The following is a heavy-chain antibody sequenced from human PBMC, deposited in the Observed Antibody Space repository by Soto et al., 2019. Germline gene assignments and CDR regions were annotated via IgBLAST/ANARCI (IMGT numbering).Heavy chain of an antibody. CDR3: ARATYDSSTYYLDY. CDR1: GASISGGDCY. V-gene: IGHV4-30-4*01. Sequence: QVQLQESGPGLVKPSQTLSLTCTVSGASISGGDCYWTWIRQPPGKGLEWIGSIYYTGNTYSNPSLESRLSISVDPSNNQFALRLTSVTAPDTAIYYCARATYDSSTYYLDYWGQGTRVTVSS. J-gene: IGHJ4*02. CDR2: IYYTGNT. D-gene: IGHD3-22*01.